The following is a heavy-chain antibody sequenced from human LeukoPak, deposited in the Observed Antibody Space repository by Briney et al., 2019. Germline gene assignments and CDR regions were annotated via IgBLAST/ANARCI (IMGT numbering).Heavy chain of an antibody. D-gene: IGHD2-8*01. Sequence: GASVKASCKASGYTFTGYYMHWVRQAPGQGLEWMGRINPNSGGTNYAQKFQGRVTMTRDTSISTAYMELSRLRSDDTAVYYCARVGYCTNGVCYIIFDYWGQGTLVTVSS. CDR2: INPNSGGT. CDR1: GYTFTGYY. J-gene: IGHJ4*02. V-gene: IGHV1-2*06. CDR3: ARVGYCTNGVCYIIFDY.